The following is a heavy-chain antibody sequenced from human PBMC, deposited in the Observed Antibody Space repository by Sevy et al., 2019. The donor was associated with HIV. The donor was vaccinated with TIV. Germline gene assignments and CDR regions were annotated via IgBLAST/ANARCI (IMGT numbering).Heavy chain of an antibody. D-gene: IGHD2-15*01. CDR3: ARDHYQLGYCSGGSCYPVY. J-gene: IGHJ4*02. CDR1: GFTFSSYA. Sequence: GGSLRLSCAASGFTFSSYAMHWVRQAPGKGLEWVAVISYDGSNKYYADSVKGRFTISRDNSRNTLYLQMDSQRTGDTAVDYCARDHYQLGYCSGGSCYPVYWGQGTLVTVSS. V-gene: IGHV3-30-3*01. CDR2: ISYDGSNK.